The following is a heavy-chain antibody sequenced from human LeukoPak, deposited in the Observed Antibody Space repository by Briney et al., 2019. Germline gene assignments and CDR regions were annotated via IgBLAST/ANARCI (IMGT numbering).Heavy chain of an antibody. V-gene: IGHV3-11*01. D-gene: IGHD3-10*01. J-gene: IGHJ5*02. Sequence: GGSLRLSCAASGFTFSDYYMIWIRQAPGKGLEWVSYISNSGGTEYYADSLKGRFTISRDNAENSLYLQMNSLRAEDTAVYYCARDWGRIVRGTSWFDPWGQGTLLTVSS. CDR1: GFTFSDYY. CDR2: ISNSGGTE. CDR3: ARDWGRIVRGTSWFDP.